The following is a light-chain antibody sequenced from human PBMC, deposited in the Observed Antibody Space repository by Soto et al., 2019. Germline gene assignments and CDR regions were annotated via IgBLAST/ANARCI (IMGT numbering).Light chain of an antibody. V-gene: IGKV1-5*01. CDR3: KQYNSYSWT. CDR2: DAY. J-gene: IGKJ1*01. Sequence: DIQMTQSPSTLSASVGDRVTITGRASQSISSWLAWYQQKPGKAHKLLIYDAYSLESGVQSRFSGSGSGTEFTLTIRRLQPDDFATYYCKQYNSYSWTFGQGTKVDIK. CDR1: QSISSW.